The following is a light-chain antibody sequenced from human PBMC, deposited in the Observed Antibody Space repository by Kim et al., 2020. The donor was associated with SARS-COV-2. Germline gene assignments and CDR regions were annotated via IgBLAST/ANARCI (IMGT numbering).Light chain of an antibody. J-gene: IGLJ2*01. V-gene: IGLV3-19*01. CDR3: NSRESGVNHVV. CDR1: SLRSYY. CDR2: EKN. Sequence: ALGQTVRITCQGDSLRSYYASWYQQKPGQAPLLVLYEKNNRPSGIPDRFSGSSSGNTASLTITGAQAEDEADYYCNSRESGVNHVVFGGGTHLTVL.